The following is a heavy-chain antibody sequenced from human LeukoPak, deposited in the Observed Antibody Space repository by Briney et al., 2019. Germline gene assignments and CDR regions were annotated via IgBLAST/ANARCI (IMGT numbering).Heavy chain of an antibody. CDR1: GYTFTGYY. J-gene: IGHJ4*02. CDR3: ARYSGYDEPFEY. D-gene: IGHD5-12*01. Sequence: ASVKLSCKASGYTFTGYYIHWVRQASGQGLEWMGWINPNSGGTSYAQKFQGRVTMTRDTSVTTAYMELSRLRSDDTAVYYCARYSGYDEPFEYWGQGTLVTVSS. CDR2: INPNSGGT. V-gene: IGHV1-2*02.